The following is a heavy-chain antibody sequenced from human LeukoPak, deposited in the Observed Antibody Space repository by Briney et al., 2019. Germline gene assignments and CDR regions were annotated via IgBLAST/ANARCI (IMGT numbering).Heavy chain of an antibody. CDR2: ISYDGSNK. V-gene: IGHV3-30-3*01. CDR3: AKDHRNYDYYYYYMDV. D-gene: IGHD1-7*01. J-gene: IGHJ6*03. Sequence: GGSLRLSCEASGFKFFTFAMHWVRRAPGKGLEWVAIISYDGSNKYYGDSVKGRFTISRDNSKNTLYLQMNSLRAEDTAVYYCAKDHRNYDYYYYYMDVWGKGTTVTVSS. CDR1: GFKFFTFA.